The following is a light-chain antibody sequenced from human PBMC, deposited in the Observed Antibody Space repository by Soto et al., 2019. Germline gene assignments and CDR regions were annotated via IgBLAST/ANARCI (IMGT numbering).Light chain of an antibody. CDR1: QSVSSN. J-gene: IGKJ1*01. Sequence: EIVMTQSPATLSVSPGERATLSCRASQSVSSNLAWYQQKPGQAPRLLIYGASTRATGFPARFSGSGSGTVFSLTISSLQSEDFAVYYCHQYKTWSWTFGQGTKVDIK. CDR2: GAS. V-gene: IGKV3-15*01. CDR3: HQYKTWSWT.